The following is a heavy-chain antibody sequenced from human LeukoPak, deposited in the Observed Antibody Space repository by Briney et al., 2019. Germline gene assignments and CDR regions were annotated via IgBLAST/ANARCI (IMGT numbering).Heavy chain of an antibody. CDR1: GGTFSSYA. CDR3: ARGLGSGWYFARSTPYYFDY. J-gene: IGHJ4*02. CDR2: IIPIFGTA. D-gene: IGHD6-19*01. Sequence: GSSVKVSCKASGGTFSSYAISWVRQAPGQGLEWMGGIIPIFGTANYAQKFQGRVTITTDESTSTAYMELSSLRSDDTAVYYCARGLGSGWYFARSTPYYFDYWGQGTLVTVSS. V-gene: IGHV1-69*05.